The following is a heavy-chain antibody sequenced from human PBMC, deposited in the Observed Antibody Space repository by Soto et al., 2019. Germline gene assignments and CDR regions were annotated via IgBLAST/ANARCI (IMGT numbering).Heavy chain of an antibody. CDR3: ARDDFEGTHITIFGVVIIGAFDI. D-gene: IGHD3-3*01. CDR2: IWYDGSNK. J-gene: IGHJ3*02. V-gene: IGHV3-33*01. Sequence: GGSLRLSCAASGFTFSSYGMHWVRQAPGKGLEWVAVIWYDGSNKYYADSVKGRFTISRDNSKNTLYQQMNSLRAEDTAVYYCARDDFEGTHITIFGVVIIGAFDIWGQGTMVTVSS. CDR1: GFTFSSYG.